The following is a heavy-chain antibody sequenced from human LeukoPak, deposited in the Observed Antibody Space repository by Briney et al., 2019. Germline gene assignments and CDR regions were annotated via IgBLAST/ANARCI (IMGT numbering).Heavy chain of an antibody. Sequence: PSETLSLTCTVSGGSISSSSYYWGWIRQPPGKGLEWIGSIYYSGSTYYNPSLKSRVTISVDTSKNQFSLKLSSVTAADTAVYYCARDPLATGSGSHIYPPSWGQGTLVTVSS. V-gene: IGHV4-39*07. D-gene: IGHD3-10*01. CDR2: IYYSGST. J-gene: IGHJ4*02. CDR1: GGSISSSSYY. CDR3: ARDPLATGSGSHIYPPS.